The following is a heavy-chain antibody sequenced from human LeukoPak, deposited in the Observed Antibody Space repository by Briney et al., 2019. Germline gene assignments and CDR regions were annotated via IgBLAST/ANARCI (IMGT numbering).Heavy chain of an antibody. CDR2: INSDGTST. V-gene: IGHV3-74*01. Sequence: PGGSLRLSCAASGFTFSTYWMHWVRQAPGKGLVWVSRINSDGTSTSYADSVKGRFTISRDNARNSVYLQLNSLRAEDTALYYCARGRGWVDHWGQGTLVTVSS. D-gene: IGHD3-16*01. CDR1: GFTFSTYW. CDR3: ARGRGWVDH. J-gene: IGHJ4*02.